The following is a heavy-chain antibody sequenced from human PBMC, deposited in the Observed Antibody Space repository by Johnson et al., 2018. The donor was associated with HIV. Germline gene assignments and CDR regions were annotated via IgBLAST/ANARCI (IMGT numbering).Heavy chain of an antibody. CDR1: GFTFDDYG. D-gene: IGHD1-26*01. V-gene: IGHV3-20*04. Sequence: VQLVESGGVVVQPGGSLRLSCAASGFTFDDYGMSWVRQAPGKGLEWVSGINWNGGNTGYADSVKGRFTISRDNSKNSLYLQMNSLRAEDTAMYYCAGYSGSYHGLAIWGQGTMVTVSS. J-gene: IGHJ3*02. CDR3: AGYSGSYHGLAI. CDR2: INWNGGNT.